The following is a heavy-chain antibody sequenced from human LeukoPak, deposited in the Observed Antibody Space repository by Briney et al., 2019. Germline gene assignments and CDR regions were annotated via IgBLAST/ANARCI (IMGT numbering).Heavy chain of an antibody. CDR2: IYHSGTT. V-gene: IGHV4-38-2*02. CDR3: SRLSHVAGAPKVSWFDP. D-gene: IGHD1-26*01. J-gene: IGHJ5*02. Sequence: SGTLSLTCTVSAYSISDGWVWGMVRQPPGKGLEWIGSIYHSGTTYYNPSLKSRVTMSVDTSNNQFSLKLTSVTAADTAMYYCSRLSHVAGAPKVSWFDPWGQGTLVTASS. CDR1: AYSISDGWV.